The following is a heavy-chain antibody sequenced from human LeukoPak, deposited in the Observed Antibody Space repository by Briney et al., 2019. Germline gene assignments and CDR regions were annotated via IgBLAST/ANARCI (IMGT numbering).Heavy chain of an antibody. J-gene: IGHJ5*02. CDR2: INHSRST. CDR3: ARDQISDYYDSSGYRPPNWFDP. Sequence: SETLSLTCAGYGGSFSGYYWSWIRQPPGKGLEWIGEINHSRSTSYNPSLKSRVTISVDTSKNQFSLKLSSVTAADTAVYYCARDQISDYYDSSGYRPPNWFDPWGQGTLVTVSS. D-gene: IGHD3-22*01. CDR1: GGSFSGYY. V-gene: IGHV4-34*01.